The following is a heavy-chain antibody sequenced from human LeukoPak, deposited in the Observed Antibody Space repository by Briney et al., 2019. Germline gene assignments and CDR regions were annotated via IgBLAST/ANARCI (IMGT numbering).Heavy chain of an antibody. CDR1: GGSISSGDYY. D-gene: IGHD3-22*01. Sequence: SETLSLTCTVSGGSISSGDYYWSWIRQPPGKGLEWIGYIYYSGSTNYNPSLKSRVTISVDKSKNQFSLKLSSVTAADTAVYYCASLGYSSGYYHDAFDIWGQGTMVTVSS. J-gene: IGHJ3*02. V-gene: IGHV4-61*05. CDR2: IYYSGST. CDR3: ASLGYSSGYYHDAFDI.